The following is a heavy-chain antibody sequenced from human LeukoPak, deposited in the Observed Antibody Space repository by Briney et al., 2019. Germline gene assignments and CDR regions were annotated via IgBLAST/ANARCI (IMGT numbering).Heavy chain of an antibody. V-gene: IGHV3-33*01. CDR1: GFTFSSYG. CDR2: IWYDGSNK. CDR3: AVDFGDYSFDY. Sequence: GRSLRLSCAASGFTFSSYGMHWVRQAPGKGLEWVAVIWYDGSNKYYADSVKGRFTISRDNSKNTLYLQMNSLRAEDTAVYYCAVDFGDYSFDYWGQGTLVTVSS. D-gene: IGHD4-17*01. J-gene: IGHJ4*02.